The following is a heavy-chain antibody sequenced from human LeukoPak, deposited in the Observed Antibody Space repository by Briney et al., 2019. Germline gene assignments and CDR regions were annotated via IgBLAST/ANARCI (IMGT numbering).Heavy chain of an antibody. CDR2: ISSSSSYI. J-gene: IGHJ4*02. CDR3: AKDSSGLPSAHFDY. Sequence: GGSLRLSCAASGFTFSSYSMSWVRQAPGKGLEWVSSISSSSSYIYYADSVKGRFTISRDNAKNSLYLQMNSLRAEDTAVYYCAKDSSGLPSAHFDYWGQGTLVTVSS. V-gene: IGHV3-21*01. CDR1: GFTFSSYS. D-gene: IGHD3-22*01.